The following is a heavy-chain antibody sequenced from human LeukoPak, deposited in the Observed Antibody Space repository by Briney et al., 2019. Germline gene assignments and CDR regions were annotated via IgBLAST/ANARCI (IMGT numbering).Heavy chain of an antibody. V-gene: IGHV3-23*01. J-gene: IGHJ4*02. Sequence: GGSLRLSRSASGFTFSNYAMSWVRQAPGKGLEWVSAINDGVGRAFYADAVKGRFTISRDNSQNTLYLQMNSLRAEDTAIYYCAKDIYCGGDSYIRAGDSWGQGTLVTVSS. CDR1: GFTFSNYA. CDR3: AKDIYCGGDSYIRAGDS. CDR2: INDGVGRA. D-gene: IGHD2-21*02.